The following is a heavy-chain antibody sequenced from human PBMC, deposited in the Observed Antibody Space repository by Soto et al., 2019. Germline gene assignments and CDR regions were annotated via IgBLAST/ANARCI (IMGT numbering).Heavy chain of an antibody. V-gene: IGHV1-2*02. CDR1: GYTFTGYY. D-gene: IGHD3-22*01. CDR3: ARALGDSSGYFRY. J-gene: IGHJ4*02. CDR2: INPNSGGT. Sequence: GASVKVSCKASGYTFTGYYMHWVRQAPGQGLEWMGWINPNSGGTNYAQKFQGRVTMTRDTSISTAYMELSRLRSDDTAVYYCARALGDSSGYFRYWGQGTLVTVSS.